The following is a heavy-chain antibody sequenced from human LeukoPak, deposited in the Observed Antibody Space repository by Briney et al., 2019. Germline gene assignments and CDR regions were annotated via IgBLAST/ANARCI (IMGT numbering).Heavy chain of an antibody. J-gene: IGHJ4*02. V-gene: IGHV3-7*01. D-gene: IGHD3-16*01. CDR1: GFTFSNYW. CDR3: ALNMIGGQIFDF. Sequence: GGSLRLSCAASGFTFSNYWMSWVRQAPGKGLEWVADIKRDGSEKHYVDSVKGRFTISRDDAKNSLYLRMNSLRAEDTAVYYCALNMIGGQIFDFWGQGTLVTVSS. CDR2: IKRDGSEK.